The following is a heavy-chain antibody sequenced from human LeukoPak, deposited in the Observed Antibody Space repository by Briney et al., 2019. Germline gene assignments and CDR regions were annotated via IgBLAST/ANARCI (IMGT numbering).Heavy chain of an antibody. CDR3: AREGKDQDFDC. J-gene: IGHJ4*02. D-gene: IGHD3-10*01. V-gene: IGHV3-21*01. CDR2: LSSNNRYI. CDR1: GFTFSTYT. Sequence: GGSLRLSCTASGFTFSTYTMNWVRQAPGEGLEWVSSLSSNNRYIYYGDSMKGRFTVSRDNAKNSLYLQMNSLRAEDTAVYYCAREGKDQDFDCWGQGTLVTVSS.